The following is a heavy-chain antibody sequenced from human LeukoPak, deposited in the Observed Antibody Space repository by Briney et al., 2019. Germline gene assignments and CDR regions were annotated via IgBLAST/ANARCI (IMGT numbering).Heavy chain of an antibody. D-gene: IGHD1-7*01. J-gene: IGHJ4*02. CDR3: ARITGTTGEGFDY. CDR2: INAGNGNT. V-gene: IGHV1-3*01. Sequence: ASVKVSCKASGYTFTSYAMHWVRQAPGQRLEWMGWINAGNGNTKYSQKFQGRVTITRDTSASTAYMGLSSLRSEDTAVYYCARITGTTGEGFDYWGQGTLVTVSS. CDR1: GYTFTSYA.